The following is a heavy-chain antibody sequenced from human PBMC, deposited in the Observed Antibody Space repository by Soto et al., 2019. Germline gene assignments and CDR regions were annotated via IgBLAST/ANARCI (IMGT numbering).Heavy chain of an antibody. D-gene: IGHD3-22*01. V-gene: IGHV4-59*01. Sequence: QVHLQESGPGLVKPSETLSLTCTVSGGSISGYYWSWIRQPPGKGLEWIGYIYYSGSTNYNPSLKSRVTISVDTSKNQFSLKRSSVTAADTAVYYCARARYDSSGYYYFDYWGQGTLVNVSS. J-gene: IGHJ4*02. CDR1: GGSISGYY. CDR3: ARARYDSSGYYYFDY. CDR2: IYYSGST.